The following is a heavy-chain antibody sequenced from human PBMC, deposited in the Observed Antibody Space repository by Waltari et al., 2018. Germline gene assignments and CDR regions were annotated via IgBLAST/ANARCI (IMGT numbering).Heavy chain of an antibody. Sequence: EVQLEESGGGLVQPGRSLRLSCSSSGFTFSAYAMSWFRLAPGKVLEWIGFIRTNVYGGTTVYAASEEGRFTISRDDSNNIAYLQINSLKTEDTAIYYCSKNRAAGGHWYFDLWGRGTLVTVSS. CDR1: GFTFSAYA. CDR2: IRTNVYGGTT. CDR3: SKNRAAGGHWYFDL. V-gene: IGHV3-49*03. D-gene: IGHD6-13*01. J-gene: IGHJ2*01.